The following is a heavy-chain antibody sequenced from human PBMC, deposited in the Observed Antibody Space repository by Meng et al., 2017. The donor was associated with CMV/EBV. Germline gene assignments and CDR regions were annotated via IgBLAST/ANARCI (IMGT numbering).Heavy chain of an antibody. V-gene: IGHV4-34*01. J-gene: IGHJ5*02. Sequence: CGTGLFMRCGRRLLTVVFYVGSFRGFTWSWIRQPLGKGLEWIGEIKHSGSTNYNPSLTSRVTLSVDTSKNQFSLKLSSVTAADTVVYYCARGGNWFDPWGQGTLVTVSS. CDR3: ARGGNWFDP. CDR2: IKHSGST. CDR1: VGSFRGFT.